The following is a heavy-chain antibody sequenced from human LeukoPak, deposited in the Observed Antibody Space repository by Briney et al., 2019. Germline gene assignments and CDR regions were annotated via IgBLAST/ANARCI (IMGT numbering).Heavy chain of an antibody. CDR2: TQKDGNEE. V-gene: IGHV3-7*01. Sequence: GGSLRLSCAASGFTLSSYLMSWVRQAPGRGLEWVANTQKDGNEENYLDSVKDRFTVSRDNAKNLMYLQMNSLRGEDTAVYYCARSNPNRNALDLWGQGTMVTISS. CDR1: GFTLSSYL. CDR3: ARSNPNRNALDL. J-gene: IGHJ3*01. D-gene: IGHD1-14*01.